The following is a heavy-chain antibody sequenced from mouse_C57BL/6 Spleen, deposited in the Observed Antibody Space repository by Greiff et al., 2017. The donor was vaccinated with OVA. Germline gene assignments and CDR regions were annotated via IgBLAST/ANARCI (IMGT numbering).Heavy chain of an antibody. J-gene: IGHJ3*01. CDR2: IYPGSGST. V-gene: IGHV1-55*01. CDR1: GYTFTSYW. Sequence: QVHVKQPGAELVKPGASVKMSCKASGYTFTSYWITWVKQRPGQGLEWIGDIYPGSGSTNYNEKFKSKATLTVDTSSSTAYMQLSSLTSEDSAVYYCARGLGWFAYWGQGTLVTVSA. CDR3: ARGLGWFAY. D-gene: IGHD4-1*01.